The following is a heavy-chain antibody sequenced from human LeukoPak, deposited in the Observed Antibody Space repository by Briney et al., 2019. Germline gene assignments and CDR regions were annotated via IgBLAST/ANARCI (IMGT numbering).Heavy chain of an antibody. CDR1: GGSISSGGYS. CDR3: ARGVGVVDFFDY. J-gene: IGHJ4*02. CDR2: IYYSGST. V-gene: IGHV4-31*03. Sequence: SETLSLTCTVSGGSISSGGYSWSWIRQHPGKGLEWIGYIYYSGSTYYNPSLKSRVTISVDTSKNQFSLKLSSVTAADTAVYYCARGVGVVDFFDYWGQGTLVTVSS.